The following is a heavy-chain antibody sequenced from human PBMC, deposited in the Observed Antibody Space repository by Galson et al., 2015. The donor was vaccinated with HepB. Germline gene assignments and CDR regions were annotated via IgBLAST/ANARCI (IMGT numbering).Heavy chain of an antibody. J-gene: IGHJ6*02. CDR2: IYYSGST. V-gene: IGHV4-30-4*01. CDR3: ARARWGYCSSTSCPMRPYYYCYGMDV. Sequence: TLSLTCTVSGGSISSGDYYWSWIRQPPGKGLEWIGYIYYSGSTYYNPSLKSRVTISVDTSKNQFSLKLSSVTAADTAVYYCARARWGYCSSTSCPMRPYYYCYGMDVWGQGTTVTVSS. D-gene: IGHD2-2*01. CDR1: GGSISSGDYY.